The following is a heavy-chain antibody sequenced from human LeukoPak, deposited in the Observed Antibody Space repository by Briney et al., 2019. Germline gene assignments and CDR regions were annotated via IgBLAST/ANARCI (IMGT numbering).Heavy chain of an antibody. J-gene: IGHJ2*01. D-gene: IGHD6-6*01. CDR1: GGSISSSSYY. CDR3: ARHEEYSTGPEISWYFDL. CDR2: IYYSGST. V-gene: IGHV4-39*01. Sequence: KASQTLSLTCTVSGGSISSSSYYWGWIRQPPGKGLEWIGSIYYSGSTYYNPSLKSRVTISVDTSKNQFSLKLSSVTAADTAVYYCARHEEYSTGPEISWYFDLWGRGTLVTVSS.